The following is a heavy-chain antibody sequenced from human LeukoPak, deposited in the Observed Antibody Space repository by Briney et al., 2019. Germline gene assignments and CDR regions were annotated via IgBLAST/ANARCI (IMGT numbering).Heavy chain of an antibody. CDR2: INHSGST. J-gene: IGHJ4*02. V-gene: IGHV4-34*01. CDR1: GGSFSGYY. CDR3: ARGPHYYDSSGYYGY. D-gene: IGHD3-22*01. Sequence: SETLSLTCAVYGGSFSGYYWSWIRQPPGKGLEWIGEINHSGSTNYNPSLKSRVTISVDTSKNQFSLKLSSVTAADTGVYYCARGPHYYDSSGYYGYWGQGTLVTVSS.